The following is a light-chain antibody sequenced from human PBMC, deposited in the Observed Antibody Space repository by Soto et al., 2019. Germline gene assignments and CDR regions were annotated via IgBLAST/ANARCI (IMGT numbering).Light chain of an antibody. J-gene: IGKJ5*01. CDR2: GAS. Sequence: IDLTQSPDTLSLSPGEVATLSYRASQTIIRNYLAWHQQKPGQTPRLLVYGASSRATGIPDRFSGSGSGTDFTLTISRLEPEDVAVYYCQQHGTSPITLGQGTRLEIK. CDR3: QQHGTSPIT. V-gene: IGKV3-20*01. CDR1: QTIIRNY.